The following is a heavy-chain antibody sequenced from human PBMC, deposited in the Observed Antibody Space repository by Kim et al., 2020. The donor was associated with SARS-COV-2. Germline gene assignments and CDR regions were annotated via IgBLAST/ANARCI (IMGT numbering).Heavy chain of an antibody. CDR3: AKARNAALLRFLEWLFVFDY. CDR2: ISGSGGST. Sequence: GGSLRLSCAASGFTFSSYAMSWVRQAPGKGLEWVSAISGSGGSTYYADSVKGRFTISRDNSKNTLYLQMNSLRAEDTAVYYCAKARNAALLRFLEWLFVFDYWGQGTLVTVSS. J-gene: IGHJ4*02. D-gene: IGHD3-3*01. V-gene: IGHV3-23*01. CDR1: GFTFSSYA.